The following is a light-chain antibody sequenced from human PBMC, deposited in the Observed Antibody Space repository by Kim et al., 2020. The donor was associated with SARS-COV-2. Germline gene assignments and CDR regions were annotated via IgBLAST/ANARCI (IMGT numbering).Light chain of an antibody. CDR2: DVS. CDR1: SSDVGGYNY. J-gene: IGLJ3*02. Sequence: PGESITISCTGTSSDVGGYNYVSWYQQHPGKAPKLMIYDVSNRPSGVSNRFSGSKSGNTASLTISGLQAEDEADYYFSSYTSSSRVFGGGTQLTVL. V-gene: IGLV2-14*03. CDR3: SSYTSSSRV.